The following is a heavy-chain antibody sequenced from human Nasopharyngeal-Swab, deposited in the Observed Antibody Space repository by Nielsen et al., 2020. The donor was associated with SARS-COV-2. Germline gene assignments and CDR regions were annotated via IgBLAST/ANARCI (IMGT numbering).Heavy chain of an antibody. CDR3: ARVDIAAAGTWLFDY. V-gene: IGHV3-23*01. J-gene: IGHJ4*02. Sequence: GGSLRLSCAASGFAFSSYAMSWVRQTPGKGLEWVSSFSGSSGKTYYADYVKGRFTISRDTSKNTLYLQMNSLRADDTAVYYCARVDIAAAGTWLFDYWGQGTLVTVSS. D-gene: IGHD6-13*01. CDR1: GFAFSSYA. CDR2: FSGSSGKT.